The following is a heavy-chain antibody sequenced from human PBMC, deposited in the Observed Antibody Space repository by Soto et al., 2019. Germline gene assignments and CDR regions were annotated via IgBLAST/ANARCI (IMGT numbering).Heavy chain of an antibody. D-gene: IGHD3-16*01. CDR3: AREGDHPFSLGY. CDR2: VHHSGST. Sequence: QVQLQESGPGLVKPSGILSLTCAVSGGSITDKWWSWIRQTPGKGLEWIGEVHHSGSTNYSPTLKSRVTMSVDTSKNDFSLKLFSLTAAVTAIYYCAREGDHPFSLGYWGQGTLVTVSS. J-gene: IGHJ4*02. CDR1: GGSITDKW. V-gene: IGHV4-4*02.